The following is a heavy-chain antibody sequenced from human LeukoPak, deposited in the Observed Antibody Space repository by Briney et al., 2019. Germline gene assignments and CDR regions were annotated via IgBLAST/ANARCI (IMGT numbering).Heavy chain of an antibody. CDR3: ARQKGYSYGYSFGWFDP. CDR1: EFTFSSYN. V-gene: IGHV3-21*01. Sequence: GGSLRLSCAASEFTFSSYNMNWVRQAPGKGLEWVSSITSSGSHMYYADSVKGRFTISRDNAKNSLYLQMNSLRAEDTAVYYCARQKGYSYGYSFGWFDPWGQGTLVTVSS. D-gene: IGHD5-18*01. CDR2: ITSSGSHM. J-gene: IGHJ5*02.